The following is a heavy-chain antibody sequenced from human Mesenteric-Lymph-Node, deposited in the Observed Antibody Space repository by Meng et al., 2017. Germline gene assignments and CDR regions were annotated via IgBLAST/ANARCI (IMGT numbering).Heavy chain of an antibody. CDR1: GGSFSGYY. CDR3: ARARITMVRGVIQRSYWYFDL. Sequence: SETLSLTCAVYGGSFSGYYWSWIRQPPGKGLEWIGEINHSGSTNYNPSLKSRVTISVDTSKNQFSLKLSSVTAADTAVYYCARARITMVRGVIQRSYWYFDLWGQGTLVTVSS. CDR2: INHSGST. J-gene: IGHJ2*01. D-gene: IGHD3-10*01. V-gene: IGHV4-34*01.